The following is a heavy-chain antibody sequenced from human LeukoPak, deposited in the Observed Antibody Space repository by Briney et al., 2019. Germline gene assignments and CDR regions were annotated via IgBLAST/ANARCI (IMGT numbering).Heavy chain of an antibody. Sequence: GGSLRLSCAASGFTFSSDAMSWVRQAPGKGLEWVSAISGSGISTFYADSVKGRFTISGDNSKNTLYLQMNSLRVEDTAVYFCAKPSCTSGVCYYYFDYWGQGTLVTVSS. CDR1: GFTFSSDA. V-gene: IGHV3-23*01. J-gene: IGHJ4*02. CDR2: ISGSGIST. CDR3: AKPSCTSGVCYYYFDY. D-gene: IGHD2-8*01.